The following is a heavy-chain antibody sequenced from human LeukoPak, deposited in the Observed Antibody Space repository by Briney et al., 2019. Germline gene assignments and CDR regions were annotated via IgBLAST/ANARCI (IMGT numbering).Heavy chain of an antibody. D-gene: IGHD6-19*01. J-gene: IGHJ4*02. CDR2: ISWDGGST. V-gene: IGHV3-43*01. Sequence: PGGSLRLSCAASGFTFDDYIMHWVRQAPGKGLEWVSLISWDGGSTYYADSVKGRFTISRDNSKNTLYLQMNSLRAEDTAVYYCAKDPYSSGWYYFDYWGQGTLVTVSS. CDR1: GFTFDDYI. CDR3: AKDPYSSGWYYFDY.